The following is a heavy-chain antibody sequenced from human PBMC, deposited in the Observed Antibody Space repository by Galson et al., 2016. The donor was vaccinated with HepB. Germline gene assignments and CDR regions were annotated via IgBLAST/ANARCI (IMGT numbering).Heavy chain of an antibody. CDR1: GFTFSSYS. J-gene: IGHJ4*02. Sequence: SLRLSCAASGFTFSSYSMSWVRQPPGKGLEWVSAISGSGSVTYYADSVKGRFTISKDNSKDAKNTLILQMDTLRAEDTAVYNCARALSDTAMIAFNFSYWGEGALVTVSS. CDR3: ARALSDTAMIAFNFSY. V-gene: IGHV3-23*01. D-gene: IGHD5-18*01. CDR2: ISGSGSVT.